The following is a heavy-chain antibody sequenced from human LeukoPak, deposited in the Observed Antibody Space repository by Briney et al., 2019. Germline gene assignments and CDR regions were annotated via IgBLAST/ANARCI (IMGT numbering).Heavy chain of an antibody. CDR1: GFTFDDYA. CDR2: ISWNSGSI. Sequence: GRSLRLSCAASGFTFDDYAMHWVRQAPGKGLEWVSGISWNSGSIGYADSVKGRFTISRDNSKNTLYLQMNSLRAEDTAVYYCAKSGSGGIVATTSYYYGMDVWGQGTTVTVSS. J-gene: IGHJ6*02. D-gene: IGHD5-12*01. CDR3: AKSGSGGIVATTSYYYGMDV. V-gene: IGHV3-9*01.